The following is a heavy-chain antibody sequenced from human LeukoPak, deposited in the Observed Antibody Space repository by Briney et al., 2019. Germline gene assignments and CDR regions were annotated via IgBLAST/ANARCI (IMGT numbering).Heavy chain of an antibody. CDR2: INPNSGGT. D-gene: IGHD2-8*02. CDR1: GYTFTGYN. J-gene: IGHJ6*01. CDR3: ARGGYCTVTTSPYYYYYCMEV. V-gene: IGHV1-2*06. Sequence: ASVKISCKASGYTFTGYNMHCVRQAPGQGLEWMGRINPNSGGTNYAQKFQGRVTMTRDTSISTAYMELSRLRSDDTAVYYRARGGYCTVTTSPYYYYYCMEVSGEGTPVTVSS.